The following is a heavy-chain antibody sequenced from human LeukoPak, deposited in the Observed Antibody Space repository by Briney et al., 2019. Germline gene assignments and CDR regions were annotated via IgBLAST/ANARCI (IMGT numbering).Heavy chain of an antibody. V-gene: IGHV3-23*01. CDR1: GLTFTTYA. Sequence: GGSLKLSFPPSGLTFTTYAITWFPKPPGKGLEWVSAISGSGGSTYYADSVKGRFTISRDNAKNTLYLQLNSLRAEDTAVYYCARDNGAGGDSWGQGTLVTVSS. CDR2: ISGSGGST. CDR3: ARDNGAGGDS. J-gene: IGHJ4*02. D-gene: IGHD4-17*01.